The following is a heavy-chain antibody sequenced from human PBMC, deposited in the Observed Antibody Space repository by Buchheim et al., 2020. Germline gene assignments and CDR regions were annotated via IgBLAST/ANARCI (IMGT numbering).Heavy chain of an antibody. J-gene: IGHJ4*02. V-gene: IGHV1-46*01. D-gene: IGHD6-13*01. CDR3: ARSPPGYSSSWYGGTLDY. Sequence: QVQLVQSGAEVKKPGASVKVSCKASGYTFTSYYMHWVRQAPGQGLEWMGIINPSGGSTSYAQKFQGRVTMTRDTSTSTVCMELSSLRSEDTAVYYCARSPPGYSSSWYGGTLDYWGQGTL. CDR1: GYTFTSYY. CDR2: INPSGGST.